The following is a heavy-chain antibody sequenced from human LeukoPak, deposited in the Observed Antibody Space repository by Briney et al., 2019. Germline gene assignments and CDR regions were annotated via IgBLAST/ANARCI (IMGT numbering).Heavy chain of an antibody. D-gene: IGHD3-9*01. CDR2: IYTSGST. J-gene: IGHJ6*02. V-gene: IGHV4-4*07. CDR3: ARDLPQYYDILTDV. CDR1: GGSISSYY. Sequence: SETLSLTCTVSGGSISSYYWSWIRQPAGKVLEWIGRIYTSGSTNYNPSLKSRVTMPVDTSKNQFSLKLSSVTAADTAVYYCARDLPQYYDILTDVWGQGTTVTVSS.